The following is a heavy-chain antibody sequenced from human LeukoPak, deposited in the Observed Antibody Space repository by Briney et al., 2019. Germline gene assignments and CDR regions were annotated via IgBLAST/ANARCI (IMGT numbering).Heavy chain of an antibody. CDR3: ARDPPSVGDSSGWYGGDY. D-gene: IGHD6-19*01. J-gene: IGHJ4*02. CDR1: GFTFDDYA. CDR2: ISWNSGSI. Sequence: GGSLRLSCAASGFTFDDYAMHWARQAPGKGLEWVSGISWNSGSIGYADSVKGRFTISRDNAKNSLYLQMNSLRAEDTAVYYCARDPPSVGDSSGWYGGDYWGQGTLVTVSS. V-gene: IGHV3-9*01.